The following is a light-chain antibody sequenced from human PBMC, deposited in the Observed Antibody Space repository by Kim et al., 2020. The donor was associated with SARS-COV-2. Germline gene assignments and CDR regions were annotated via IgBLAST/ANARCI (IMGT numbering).Light chain of an antibody. Sequence: SSELTQDPAVSVALGQTVRITCQGDSLRSYYASWYQQKPGQAPVLVIYGKNNRPSGIPDRFSGSSSGNTASLTITGAQAEDEADYYRNSRDSSGNHLVVFGGGTQLTVL. V-gene: IGLV3-19*01. CDR1: SLRSYY. CDR3: NSRDSSGNHLVV. CDR2: GKN. J-gene: IGLJ2*01.